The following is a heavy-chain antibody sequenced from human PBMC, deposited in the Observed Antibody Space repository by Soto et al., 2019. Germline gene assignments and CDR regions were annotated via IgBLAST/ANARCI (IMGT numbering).Heavy chain of an antibody. CDR2: ISYDGNIK. CDR1: GFTFSNFG. D-gene: IGHD3-16*01. V-gene: IGHV3-30*18. Sequence: QVQLVESGGGVVQPGRSRRLSCAASGFTFSNFGMHWFRQAPGKVLEWVASISYDGNIKYSADSVKGRFTISRDNSKNTMYLQMNSLRSEDTAVYYFAKFWGQVSAAVDDYWGQGTLVTVSS. CDR3: AKFWGQVSAAVDDY. J-gene: IGHJ4*02.